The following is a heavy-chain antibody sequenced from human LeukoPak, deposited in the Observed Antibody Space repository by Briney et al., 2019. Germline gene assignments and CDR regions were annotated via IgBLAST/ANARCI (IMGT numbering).Heavy chain of an antibody. CDR2: IYSGGST. CDR3: ARVSTGPTVTGANYYYYYMDV. J-gene: IGHJ6*03. CDR1: GFTVSSNY. V-gene: IGHV3-53*01. D-gene: IGHD4-17*01. Sequence: GGSLRLSCAASGFTVSSNYMSWVRQAPGKGLEWVSVIYSGGSTYYSDSVKGRFTISRDNSKNTLYLQMNSLRAEDTAVYYCARVSTGPTVTGANYYYYYMDVWGKGTTVTISS.